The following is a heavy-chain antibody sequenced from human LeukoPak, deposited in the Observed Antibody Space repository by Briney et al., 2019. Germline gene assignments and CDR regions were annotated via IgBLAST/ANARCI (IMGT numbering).Heavy chain of an antibody. D-gene: IGHD6-19*01. J-gene: IGHJ4*02. V-gene: IGHV3-30*02. CDR3: AKELGSGWSLRGLDY. CDR2: IRYDGSNK. CDR1: GFTFSSYG. Sequence: GGSLRLSCAASGFTFSSYGMHWVRQAPGKGLEWVAVIRYDGSNKYYADSVKGRFTISRDNSKNTLYLQMNSLRAEDTAVYYCAKELGSGWSLRGLDYWGQGTLVTVSS.